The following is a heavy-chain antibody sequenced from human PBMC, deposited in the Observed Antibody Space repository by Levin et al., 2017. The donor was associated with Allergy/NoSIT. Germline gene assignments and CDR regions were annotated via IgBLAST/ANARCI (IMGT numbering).Heavy chain of an antibody. CDR2: IFPGDSKI. Sequence: KVSCKGEEERGRREGREGGGERKGKRLEWMGIIFPGDSKITYSPSFQGQVTISADKSISTAYLQWSSLQASDTAMYFCASISGSGSYNLFDPWGQGTLVIVSS. J-gene: IGHJ5*02. D-gene: IGHD3-10*01. CDR1: EERGRREG. CDR3: ASISGSGSYNLFDP. V-gene: IGHV5-51*01.